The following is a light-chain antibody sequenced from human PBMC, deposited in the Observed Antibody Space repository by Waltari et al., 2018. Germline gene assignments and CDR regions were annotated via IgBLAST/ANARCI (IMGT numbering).Light chain of an antibody. V-gene: IGKV3-20*01. CDR3: QHYVRLPAT. CDR1: QSVSRA. Sequence: EIVLTQSPGTLSLSLGERATLSCRASQSVSRALAWYQQKPGQAPRLLIYDASTRATGIPDRFSGSGSGTDFSLTISRLEPDDFAVYYCQHYVRLPATFCQGTTVEI. J-gene: IGKJ1*01. CDR2: DAS.